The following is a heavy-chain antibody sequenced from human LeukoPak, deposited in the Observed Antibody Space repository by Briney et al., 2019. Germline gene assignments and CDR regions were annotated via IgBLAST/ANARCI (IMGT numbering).Heavy chain of an antibody. V-gene: IGHV3-23*01. J-gene: IGHJ4*02. CDR1: GLTFSSYG. CDR2: ISASGCST. D-gene: IGHD3-22*01. CDR3: SPPRGDSSGYYYVY. Sequence: GGSLRLSCTASGLTFSSYGMLWVRQAPGKGLEGVSFISASGCSTYYADSVKGRFTISRDNSKNTLYLQMNSLRVEDTATYYCSPPRGDSSGYYYVYWGPGTLVTVSS.